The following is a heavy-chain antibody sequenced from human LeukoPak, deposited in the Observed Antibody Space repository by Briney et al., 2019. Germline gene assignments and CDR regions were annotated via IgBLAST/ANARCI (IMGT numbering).Heavy chain of an antibody. V-gene: IGHV4-34*01. CDR3: ARPPFDP. CDR1: GGSFSGYY. Sequence: PETLSLTCAVYGGSFSGYYWSWIRQPPGKGLEWIGEINHSGSTNYNPSLKSRVTISVDTPKNQFSLKLSSVTAADTAVYYCARPPFDPWGQRTLVTVSS. J-gene: IGHJ5*02. CDR2: INHSGST.